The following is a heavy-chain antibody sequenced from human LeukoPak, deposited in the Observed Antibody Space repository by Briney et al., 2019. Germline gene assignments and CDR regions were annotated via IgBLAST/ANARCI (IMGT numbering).Heavy chain of an antibody. J-gene: IGHJ4*02. CDR2: MSPNSGDT. Sequence: VASVKVSCKTSGYTFTNLDINWLRQAPGQGLEWMGWMSPNSGDTGYAQKFQGRVSMTRDTSISTAYMELSSLRSEDTAVYYCASNPPNTGDFYYWGLGSLVTVSS. V-gene: IGHV1-8*01. CDR3: ASNPPNTGDFYY. D-gene: IGHD1-1*01. CDR1: GYTFTNLD.